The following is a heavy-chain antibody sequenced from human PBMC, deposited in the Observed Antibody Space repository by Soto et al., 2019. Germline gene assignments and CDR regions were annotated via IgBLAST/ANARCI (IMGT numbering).Heavy chain of an antibody. CDR1: GGSISSSSYY. CDR3: ASKGATYYDILTGYYKKEKTRGYYYYGMDV. CDR2: IYYSGST. V-gene: IGHV4-39*01. J-gene: IGHJ6*02. Sequence: PSETLSLTCTVSGGSISSSSYYWGWIRQPPGKGLEWIGSIYYSGSTYYNPSLKSRVTISVDTSKNQFSLELSSVTAADTAVYYCASKGATYYDILTGYYKKEKTRGYYYYGMDVWGEGTTVTVS. D-gene: IGHD3-9*01.